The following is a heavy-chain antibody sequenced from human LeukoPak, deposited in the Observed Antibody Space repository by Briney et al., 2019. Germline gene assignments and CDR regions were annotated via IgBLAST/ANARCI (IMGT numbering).Heavy chain of an antibody. CDR1: GVTFSSYS. CDR3: ANSTPSPTRLTYSFDY. J-gene: IGHJ4*02. CDR2: ISGSGGAT. V-gene: IGHV3-23*01. Sequence: PGGSLRLSCAASGVTFSSYSINWGRQAPGEGLEWVSAISGSGGATYYAESVTGRFTIPTDNSKNTLHLQMTILRAEDTAVYYCANSTPSPTRLTYSFDYWGQGTLVTVSS.